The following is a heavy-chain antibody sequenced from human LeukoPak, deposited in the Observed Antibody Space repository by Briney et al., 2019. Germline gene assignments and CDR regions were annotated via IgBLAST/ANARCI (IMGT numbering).Heavy chain of an antibody. J-gene: IGHJ4*02. Sequence: PGGSLRLSCAASGFTFSTYDMNWVRQAPGKGLEWVSSISTSSSYIYYADSVKGRFTISRNNPKNSLYLQMNSLRAEDTAVYYCARNRGDPSYFDYWGQGTLVTVSS. V-gene: IGHV3-21*01. D-gene: IGHD4-17*01. CDR3: ARNRGDPSYFDY. CDR1: GFTFSTYD. CDR2: ISTSSSYI.